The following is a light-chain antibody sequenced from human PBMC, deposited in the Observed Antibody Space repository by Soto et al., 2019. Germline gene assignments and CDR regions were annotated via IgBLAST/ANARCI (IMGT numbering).Light chain of an antibody. CDR1: QSVSIH. CDR3: QQLHSYPIT. J-gene: IGKJ5*01. CDR2: DTS. Sequence: EIMMTQSPGTLSVSLGERATHSCRASQSVSIHLAWYQQKPGQAPRLLIYDTSTRATGIPARFSGSGSGAVFTLTISSLQPEDFATYYCQQLHSYPITFGQGTRLEIK. V-gene: IGKV3-15*01.